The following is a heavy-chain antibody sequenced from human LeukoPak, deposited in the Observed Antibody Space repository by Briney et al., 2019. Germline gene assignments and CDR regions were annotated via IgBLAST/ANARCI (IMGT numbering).Heavy chain of an antibody. CDR3: ARLPTDSSSDHY. V-gene: IGHV4-59*08. Sequence: SETLSLTCTVSGGSISGSCWSWIRQPPGKGLEWIGYIYYSGTTNYNPSLKSRVTISVDTSKNQFSLKLSSVTAADTAVYYCARLPTDSSSDHYRRQGTLVTVSS. D-gene: IGHD6-6*01. J-gene: IGHJ4*02. CDR1: GGSISGSC. CDR2: IYYSGTT.